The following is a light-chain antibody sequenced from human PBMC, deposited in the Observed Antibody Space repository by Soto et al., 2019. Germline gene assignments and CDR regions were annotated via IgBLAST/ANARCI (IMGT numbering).Light chain of an antibody. V-gene: IGLV2-23*01. Sequence: QSVLTQPASVSGPPGQSIVISCNGSSSDVGSYDLVSWYLQYPGKAPKVIIFEGTKRPSGVSDRFSGSKSGNTASLTISGLQTEDEADYYCAAWDDSLRALVFGGGTKVTVL. CDR1: SSDVGSYDL. CDR2: EGT. CDR3: AAWDDSLRALV. J-gene: IGLJ2*01.